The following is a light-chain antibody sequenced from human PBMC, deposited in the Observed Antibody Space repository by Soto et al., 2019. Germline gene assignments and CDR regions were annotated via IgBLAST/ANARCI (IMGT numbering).Light chain of an antibody. J-gene: IGKJ1*01. CDR2: KAS. CDR3: QHYNRYSRT. Sequence: DIQMTQSPSTLSGSVGARVTITCRASQTISSWLAWYQRKPGKAPKLLIYKASTLKSGVPSRFSGSGYGTEGTLTISSLQADDCSTYDCQHYNRYSRTFGQGTKVENK. CDR1: QTISSW. V-gene: IGKV1-5*03.